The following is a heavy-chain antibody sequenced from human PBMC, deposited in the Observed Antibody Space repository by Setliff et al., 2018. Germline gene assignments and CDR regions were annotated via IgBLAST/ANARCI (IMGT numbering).Heavy chain of an antibody. J-gene: IGHJ6*03. CDR1: GGSISSDRYY. V-gene: IGHV4-61*02. CDR2: INRRGST. CDR3: ARASSGWYSAYYYYMDV. Sequence: SETLSLTCTVSGGSISSDRYYWSWIRQPAGKALEWIGRINRRGSTNFSPSLKSRVTISLDTSKNQFSLNLTSVTAADTAVYYCARASSGWYSAYYYYMDVWGKGTTVTVSS. D-gene: IGHD6-19*01.